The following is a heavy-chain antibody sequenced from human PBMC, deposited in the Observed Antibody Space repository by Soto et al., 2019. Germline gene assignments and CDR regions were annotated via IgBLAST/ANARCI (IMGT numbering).Heavy chain of an antibody. CDR1: GVTGSSYA. D-gene: IGHD3-3*01. V-gene: IGHV3-23*01. CDR2: ISGSGGST. CDR3: AKDFWSGYYYFDY. J-gene: IGHJ4*02. Sequence: AFLMISGAACGVTGSSYAMGGGRQAPGKGLEWVSAISGSGGSTYYADSVKGRFTISRDNSKNTLYLQMNSLRAEDTAVYYCAKDFWSGYYYFDYWGQGTLVTVSS.